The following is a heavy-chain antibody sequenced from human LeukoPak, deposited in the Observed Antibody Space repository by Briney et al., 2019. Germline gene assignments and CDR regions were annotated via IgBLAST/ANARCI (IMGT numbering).Heavy chain of an antibody. Sequence: GGSLRLSCAASGFTFSSYWMSWVRQAPGKGLEWVAVISKDGSNKYYADSVKGRFTISRDNSKNTLYLQMNSLRAEDTAVYYCARTMRGYCTNGVCPYFDYWGQGTLVTVSS. V-gene: IGHV3-30-3*01. CDR2: ISKDGSNK. CDR3: ARTMRGYCTNGVCPYFDY. CDR1: GFTFSSYW. J-gene: IGHJ4*02. D-gene: IGHD2-8*01.